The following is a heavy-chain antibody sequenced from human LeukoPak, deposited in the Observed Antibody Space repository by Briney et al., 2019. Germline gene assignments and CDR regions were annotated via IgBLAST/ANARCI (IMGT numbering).Heavy chain of an antibody. V-gene: IGHV1-2*02. CDR1: GYTFTGYY. CDR3: ARGAEAETSPLDF. D-gene: IGHD6-13*01. Sequence: ASVKVSCKASGYTFTGYYMHWVRQAPGQGLEWMGWINPKSGGTDYAQQFQGRVTMTRDTSSSTDYLEVRSLRSDDTAVYYCARGAEAETSPLDFWGQGTPVTVSS. J-gene: IGHJ4*02. CDR2: INPKSGGT.